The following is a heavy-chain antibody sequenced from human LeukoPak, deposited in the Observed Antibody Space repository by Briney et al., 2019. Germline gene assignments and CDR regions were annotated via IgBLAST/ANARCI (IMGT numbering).Heavy chain of an antibody. V-gene: IGHV4-39*01. Sequence: SETLSLTCTVSGGSISSSSYYWGWIRQPPGKGLEWIGSIYYSGSTYYNPSLKGRVTISVDTSKNQFSLKLSSVTAADAAVYYCARHVRGTTRNYYFDYWGQGTLVTVSS. CDR3: ARHVRGTTRNYYFDY. CDR1: GGSISSSSYY. D-gene: IGHD1-1*01. CDR2: IYYSGST. J-gene: IGHJ4*02.